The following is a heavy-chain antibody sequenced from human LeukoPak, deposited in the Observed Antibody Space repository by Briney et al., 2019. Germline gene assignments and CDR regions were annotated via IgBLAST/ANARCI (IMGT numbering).Heavy chain of an antibody. J-gene: IGHJ4*02. V-gene: IGHV3-23*01. CDR3: AEGPYYYGSGSYTDY. D-gene: IGHD3-10*01. CDR1: GFTFSSYA. Sequence: GSLRLSCAASGFTFSSYAMSWVRQAPGKGLVWVSAISGSGGSTYYADSVKGRFTISRDNSKNTLYLQMNSLRTEDTAVYYCAEGPYYYGSGSYTDYWGQGTLVTVSS. CDR2: ISGSGGST.